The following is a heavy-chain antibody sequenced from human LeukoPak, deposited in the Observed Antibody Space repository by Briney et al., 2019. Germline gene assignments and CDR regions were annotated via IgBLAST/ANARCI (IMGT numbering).Heavy chain of an antibody. V-gene: IGHV3-66*01. CDR2: IYSGGST. CDR3: ARDRPRRGLLWFGELGY. J-gene: IGHJ4*02. CDR1: GFTVNNNY. Sequence: GGSLRLSCAASGFTVNNNYMSWVRQAPGKGLEWVSVIYSGGSTYYADSVKGRFTISRDNSKNTLYLQMNSLRAEDTAVYYCARDRPRRGLLWFGELGYWGQGTLVTVSS. D-gene: IGHD3-10*01.